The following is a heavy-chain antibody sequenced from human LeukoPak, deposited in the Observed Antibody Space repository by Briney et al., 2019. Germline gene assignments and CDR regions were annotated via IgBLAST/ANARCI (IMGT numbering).Heavy chain of an antibody. CDR1: GVSISTFS. CDR2: LYTSGST. Sequence: SGTLSLTCTVSGVSISTFSWTWIRQPAGKGLECLGRLYTSGSTDYNPSLKSRVTMSVDTSKNQFSLKLTSVTAADTAVYYCARGSSYLWDWYFELWGRGTLVTVSS. CDR3: ARGSSYLWDWYFEL. J-gene: IGHJ2*01. D-gene: IGHD3-22*01. V-gene: IGHV4-4*07.